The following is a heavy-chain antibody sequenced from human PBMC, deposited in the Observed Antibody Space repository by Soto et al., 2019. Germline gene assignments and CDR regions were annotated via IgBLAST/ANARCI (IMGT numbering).Heavy chain of an antibody. D-gene: IGHD2-15*01. CDR1: GFTFSTFE. CDR3: ARARSVEVASNWFAP. V-gene: IGHV3-48*03. Sequence: EVHLVESGGGLVQPGGSLRLSCTASGFTFSTFEMNWVRQAPGKGPEHVSYISNSGSTIKYADSVKGRFTTSRDNAKNSLYLQMNSLRAEDTGVYYCARARSVEVASNWFAPWGQGTLVTVSS. J-gene: IGHJ5*02. CDR2: ISNSGSTI.